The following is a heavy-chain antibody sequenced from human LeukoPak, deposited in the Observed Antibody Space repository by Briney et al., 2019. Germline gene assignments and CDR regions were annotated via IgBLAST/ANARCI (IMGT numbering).Heavy chain of an antibody. J-gene: IGHJ3*02. CDR1: GGSISSGGYY. V-gene: IGHV4-30-2*01. Sequence: SETLSLTCTVSGGSISSGGYYWSWIRQPPGKGLEWIGYIYHSGSTYYNPSLKSRVTISVDTSKNHLSLKVNSVTAADTAVYYCARGASGTLYDAFDIWGQGTMVTVSS. CDR3: ARGASGTLYDAFDI. CDR2: IYHSGST. D-gene: IGHD1-26*01.